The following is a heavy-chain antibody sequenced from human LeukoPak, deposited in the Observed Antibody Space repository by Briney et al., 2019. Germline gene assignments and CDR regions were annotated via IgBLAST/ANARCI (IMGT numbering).Heavy chain of an antibody. V-gene: IGHV3-33*01. D-gene: IGHD3-10*01. CDR2: VWYDGSDK. CDR1: GFTFSSYG. CDR3: ARAGYYGSGSQDTFDY. Sequence: PGRSLRLSCAASGFTFSSYGMHWVRQAPGKGLEWVAVVWYDGSDKYYADSVKGRFTISRDNSKNTLYLQMNSLRAEDTAVYYCARAGYYGSGSQDTFDYWGQGTLVTVSS. J-gene: IGHJ4*02.